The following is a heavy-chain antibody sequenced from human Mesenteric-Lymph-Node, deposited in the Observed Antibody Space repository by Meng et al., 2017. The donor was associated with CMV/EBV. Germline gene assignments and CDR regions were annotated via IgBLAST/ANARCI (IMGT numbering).Heavy chain of an antibody. Sequence: CAASGFTFDDYGMSWVRQAPGKGLEWVSGINWNGGSTGYADSVKGRFTISRDNAKNSLYLQMNSLRAEDTALYYCAITYYYGSGSYGWGQGTLVTVSS. CDR2: INWNGGST. J-gene: IGHJ4*02. CDR1: GFTFDDYG. D-gene: IGHD3-10*01. CDR3: AITYYYGSGSYG. V-gene: IGHV3-20*04.